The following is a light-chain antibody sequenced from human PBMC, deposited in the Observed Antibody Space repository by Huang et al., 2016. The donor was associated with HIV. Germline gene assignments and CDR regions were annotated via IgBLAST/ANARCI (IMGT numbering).Light chain of an antibody. CDR1: QSVSSN. Sequence: EIVMTQSPATLSVSPGERATLSCRASQSVSSNLAWYQQKPGQAPRLLIYGASTRATWIPARFSARGSGTEFTLTISSLQSEDFAVYYCQQYNNWPPMYTFGQGTNLEIK. CDR2: GAS. CDR3: QQYNNWPPMYT. V-gene: IGKV3-15*01. J-gene: IGKJ2*01.